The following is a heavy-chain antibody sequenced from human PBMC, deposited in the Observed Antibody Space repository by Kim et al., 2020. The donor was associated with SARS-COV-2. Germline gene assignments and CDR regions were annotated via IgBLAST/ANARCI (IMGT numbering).Heavy chain of an antibody. CDR3: ARPFHVAAQTFDVDY. J-gene: IGHJ4*02. CDR2: INPSGGST. V-gene: IGHV1-46*01. D-gene: IGHD5-12*01. CDR1: GYTFTSYY. Sequence: ASVKVSCKASGYTFTSYYMHWVRQAPGQGLEWMGIINPSGGSTSYAQKFQGRVTMTRDTSTSTVYMELSSLRSEDTAVYYCARPFHVAAQTFDVDYWGRGNLATVSS.